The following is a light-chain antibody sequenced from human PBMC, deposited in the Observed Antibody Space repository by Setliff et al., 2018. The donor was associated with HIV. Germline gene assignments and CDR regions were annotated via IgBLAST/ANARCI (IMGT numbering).Light chain of an antibody. J-gene: IGLJ3*02. CDR3: VLYMGSGNWV. CDR1: SGSVSTSHY. V-gene: IGLV8-61*01. CDR2: STN. Sequence: QTVVTQEPSFAVPPGGTVRLTCGLSSGSVSTSHYSSWYQQTPGQAPRTLIYSTNSRSSGVSDRFSGSILGNKAALTITGAQADDECVYYCVLYMGSGNWVFGGGTKVTVL.